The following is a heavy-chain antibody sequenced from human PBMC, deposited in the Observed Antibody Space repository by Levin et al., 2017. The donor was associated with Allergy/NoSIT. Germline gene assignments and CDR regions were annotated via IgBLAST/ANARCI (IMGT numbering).Heavy chain of an antibody. Sequence: GESLKISCKGSGYSFTSYWISWVRQMPGKGLEWMGRIDPSDSYTNYSPSFQGHVTISADKSISTAYLQWSSLKASDTAMYYCARRIDGTVIWFDPWGQGTLVTVSS. CDR3: ARRIDGTVIWFDP. V-gene: IGHV5-10-1*01. CDR1: GYSFTSYW. J-gene: IGHJ5*02. CDR2: IDPSDSYT. D-gene: IGHD1-26*01.